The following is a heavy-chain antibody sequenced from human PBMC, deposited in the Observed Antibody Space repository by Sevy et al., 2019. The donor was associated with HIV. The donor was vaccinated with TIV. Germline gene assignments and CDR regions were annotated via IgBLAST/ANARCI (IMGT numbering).Heavy chain of an antibody. CDR2: IYPDDSDT. D-gene: IGHD3-22*01. CDR3: GRRYYYDGSGYYGGAFDV. J-gene: IGHJ3*01. Sequence: GESLKISCKGSGYRFSNYWIAWVRQMPGKGLEWMGIIYPDDSDTRYSPSFRGQVTISVDKSISTAYLQWSSLKASDTAMYYCGRRYYYDGSGYYGGAFDVWGQGTMVTVSS. V-gene: IGHV5-51*01. CDR1: GYRFSNYW.